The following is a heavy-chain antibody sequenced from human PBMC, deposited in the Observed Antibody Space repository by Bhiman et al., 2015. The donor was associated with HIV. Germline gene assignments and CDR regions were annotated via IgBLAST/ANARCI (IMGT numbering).Heavy chain of an antibody. CDR3: ARAGCSSTSCYAGGTTSIHYYYGMDV. V-gene: IGHV3-13*01. D-gene: IGHD2-2*01. J-gene: IGHJ6*02. Sequence: EVQLVESGGGLVQPGGSLRLSCAASGFTFSSYDMHWVRQPTGKGLEWVSAIGIAGDTYYPGSVKGRFTISRENAKNSLYLQMNSLRAGDTAVYYCARAGCSSTSCYAGGTTSIHYYYGMDVWGQGTTVTVSS. CDR1: GFTFSSYD. CDR2: IGIAGDT.